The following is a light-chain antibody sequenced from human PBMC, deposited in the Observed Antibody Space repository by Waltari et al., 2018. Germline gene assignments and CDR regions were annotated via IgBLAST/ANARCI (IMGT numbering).Light chain of an antibody. CDR1: NLRTYY. CDR2: GKN. CDR3: HSRDSSGDVL. J-gene: IGLJ2*01. Sequence: SSELTQDPAVSVALGQTVRITCQGDNLRTYYVTWFQQKPGQAPALVICGKNHRPSGIPDRFSASSSGSTASLTIIGAQAEDEADYYCHSRDSSGDVLIGGGTKLTVL. V-gene: IGLV3-19*01.